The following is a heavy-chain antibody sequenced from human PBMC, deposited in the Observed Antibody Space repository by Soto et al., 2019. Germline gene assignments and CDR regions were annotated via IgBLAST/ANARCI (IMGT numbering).Heavy chain of an antibody. Sequence: QVQLQESGPGLVKPSQTLSLTCTVSSGSISSVGYYWSWIRQHPGTGLEWIGYIYYSGSTYYNPSLKSRVTLSVDTSKNQFSLKLSSVTAADTAVYYCARGRTSSPTPGDYWGQGTLVTVSS. CDR2: IYYSGST. V-gene: IGHV4-31*03. CDR1: SGSISSVGYY. CDR3: ARGRTSSPTPGDY. D-gene: IGHD2-2*01. J-gene: IGHJ4*02.